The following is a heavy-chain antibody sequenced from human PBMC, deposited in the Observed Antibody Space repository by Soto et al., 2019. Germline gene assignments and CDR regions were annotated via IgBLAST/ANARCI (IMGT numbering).Heavy chain of an antibody. V-gene: IGHV1-46*01. D-gene: IGHD6-13*01. CDR2: INPSGGST. Sequence: ASVKVSCKASGYTFTSYYMHWVRQAPGQGLEWMGIINPSGGSTSYAQKFQGRVTVTSDTSTSTVYMELSSLISEDTAVYYCARDLAAADYWGQGTLVTVSS. CDR1: GYTFTSYY. CDR3: ARDLAAADY. J-gene: IGHJ4*02.